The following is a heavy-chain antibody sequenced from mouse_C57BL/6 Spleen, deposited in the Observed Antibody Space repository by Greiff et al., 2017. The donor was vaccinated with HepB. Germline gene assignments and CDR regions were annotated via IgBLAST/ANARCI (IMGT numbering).Heavy chain of an antibody. Sequence: EVKLMESGGGLVKPGGSLKLSCAASGFTFSDYGMHWVRQAPEKGLEWVAYISSGSSTIYYADTVKGRFTISRDNAKNTLFLQMTSLRSEDTAMYYCARGSYYSNPYAMDYWGQGTSVTVSS. D-gene: IGHD2-5*01. J-gene: IGHJ4*01. V-gene: IGHV5-17*01. CDR2: ISSGSSTI. CDR1: GFTFSDYG. CDR3: ARGSYYSNPYAMDY.